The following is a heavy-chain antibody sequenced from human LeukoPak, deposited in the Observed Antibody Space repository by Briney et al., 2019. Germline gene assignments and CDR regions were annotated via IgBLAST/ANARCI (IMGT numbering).Heavy chain of an antibody. CDR3: AKKVTSSDWLFYFDS. Sequence: QTGGSLRLSCAASGFTFSSYAMSWVRQAPGKGLEWVSSISGGGDSTYYAGSVKGRFTISRDNSKNTLYLQMNSLRAEDTAIYYCAKKVTSSDWLFYFDSWGQGTLVTVSS. D-gene: IGHD6-19*01. J-gene: IGHJ4*02. CDR1: GFTFSSYA. CDR2: ISGGGDST. V-gene: IGHV3-23*01.